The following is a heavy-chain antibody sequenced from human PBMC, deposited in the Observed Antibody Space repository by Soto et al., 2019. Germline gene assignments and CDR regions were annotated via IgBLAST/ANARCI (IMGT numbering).Heavy chain of an antibody. CDR1: GGSISSGGYY. Sequence: PSETLSLTCTVSGGSISSGGYYWSWIRQHPGKGLEWIGYIYYSGSTYYNPSLKSRVTISVDTSKNQFSLKLSSVTAADTAVYYCARSVAMIVVGFDYWGQGPLVTVSS. CDR2: IYYSGST. D-gene: IGHD3-22*01. CDR3: ARSVAMIVVGFDY. V-gene: IGHV4-31*03. J-gene: IGHJ4*02.